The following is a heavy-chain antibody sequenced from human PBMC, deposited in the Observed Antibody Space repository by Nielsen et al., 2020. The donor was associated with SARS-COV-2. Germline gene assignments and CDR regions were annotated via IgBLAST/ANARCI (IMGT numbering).Heavy chain of an antibody. D-gene: IGHD3-9*01. CDR1: GFTFSSYW. J-gene: IGHJ6*02. CDR3: AREQHRDILTGYAPPPGTKYGMDV. Sequence: GESLKISCAASGFTFSSYWMSWVSQAPGKGLDWVANIKQDGSEKYYVDSVKGRFTISRDNAKNSLYLQMNSLRAEDTAVYYCAREQHRDILTGYAPPPGTKYGMDVWGQGTTVTVSS. CDR2: IKQDGSEK. V-gene: IGHV3-7*03.